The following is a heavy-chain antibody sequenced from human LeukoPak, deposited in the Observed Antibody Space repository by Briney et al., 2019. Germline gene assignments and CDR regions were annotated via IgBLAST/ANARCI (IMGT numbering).Heavy chain of an antibody. Sequence: GRSLRLSCSASGFTFSSYAMHWVRQGPGEGLEWVAVISDDGSNKYYADSVKGRFTISRDNSKNTLYLQMNSLRAEDTAVYYCARVDDLDAFDIWGQGTMVTVSS. V-gene: IGHV3-30*04. J-gene: IGHJ3*02. CDR2: ISDDGSNK. D-gene: IGHD2-2*03. CDR3: ARVDDLDAFDI. CDR1: GFTFSSYA.